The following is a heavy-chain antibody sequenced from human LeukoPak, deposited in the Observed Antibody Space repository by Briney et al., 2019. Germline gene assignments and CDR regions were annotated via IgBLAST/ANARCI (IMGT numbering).Heavy chain of an antibody. CDR1: GFTFSSYS. J-gene: IGHJ4*02. Sequence: GGSLRLSCAASGFTFSSYSMNWVRQAPGKGLEWLSYISSSSSTIYYADSVKGRFTISRDNAKNSPYLQMNSLRAEDTAVYYCATESKARVTTEDWGQGTLVTVSS. V-gene: IGHV3-48*01. D-gene: IGHD4-17*01. CDR3: ATESKARVTTED. CDR2: ISSSSSTI.